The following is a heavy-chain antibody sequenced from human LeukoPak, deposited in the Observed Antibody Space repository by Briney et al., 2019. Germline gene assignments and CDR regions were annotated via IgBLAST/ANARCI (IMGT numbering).Heavy chain of an antibody. CDR3: ARVLRYCSGGNCYSGGLGYMDV. J-gene: IGHJ6*03. CDR1: GFTFSSYH. D-gene: IGHD2-15*01. CDR2: ITSSSSYI. Sequence: PGGSLRFSCAASGFTFSSYHMNWVRQAPGKGLEWVSSITSSSSYIYYADSVKGRFTISRDNAKNSLYLQMNSLRAEDTAVYYCARVLRYCSGGNCYSGGLGYMDVWGKGTTVTISS. V-gene: IGHV3-21*01.